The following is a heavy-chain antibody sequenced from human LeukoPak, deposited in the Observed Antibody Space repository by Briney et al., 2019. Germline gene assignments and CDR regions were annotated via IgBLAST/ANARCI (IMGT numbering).Heavy chain of an antibody. CDR3: ARGKNCSGGSCYLPTG. Sequence: SVKVSCKASRGTFSSYAISWVRQAPGQGLEWMGGIIPIFGTANYAQKFQGRVTITADESTSTAYMELSSLRSEDTAVYYCARGKNCSGGSCYLPTGWGQGTLVTVSS. J-gene: IGHJ4*02. CDR2: IIPIFGTA. CDR1: RGTFSSYA. V-gene: IGHV1-69*01. D-gene: IGHD2-15*01.